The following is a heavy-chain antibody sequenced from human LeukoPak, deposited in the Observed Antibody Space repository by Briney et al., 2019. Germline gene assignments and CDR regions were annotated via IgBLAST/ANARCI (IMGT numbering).Heavy chain of an antibody. J-gene: IGHJ4*02. Sequence: GGSLILSCAASGFIFSNYAMSWVRQAPGRGLEWVSTITGRGDNTHDADSVKGRFTISTDNYKDSLYLQMNSLRAEDTAVYYCAKGARPAITVAHTLEKWGQGTLVTVSS. CDR1: GFIFSNYA. D-gene: IGHD6-19*01. V-gene: IGHV3-23*01. CDR2: ITGRGDNT. CDR3: AKGARPAITVAHTLEK.